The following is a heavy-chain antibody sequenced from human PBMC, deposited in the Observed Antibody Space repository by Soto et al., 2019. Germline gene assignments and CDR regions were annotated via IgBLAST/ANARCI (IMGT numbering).Heavy chain of an antibody. V-gene: IGHV1-46*03. J-gene: IGHJ4*02. Sequence: QVQLVQSGAEVKKPGASVKVSCKASGYTFTSYYMHWVRQAPGQGLEWMGIINPSGGSTSYAQKFQGRVTMTRDTSTSTVYMELSSLRSEDTAVYYCARSPIYCSGGSCYSLDYWGQGTLVTVSS. CDR1: GYTFTSYY. D-gene: IGHD2-15*01. CDR3: ARSPIYCSGGSCYSLDY. CDR2: INPSGGST.